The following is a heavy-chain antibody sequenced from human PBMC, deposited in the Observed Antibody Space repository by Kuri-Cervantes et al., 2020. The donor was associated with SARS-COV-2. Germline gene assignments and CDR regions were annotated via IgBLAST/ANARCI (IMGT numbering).Heavy chain of an antibody. Sequence: GESLKISCAASGFTFSSYAMSWVRQAPGKGLEWVSAISGSGGSTYYADSVKGRFTISRDNSKNTLYLQMNSLRAEDTAVYYCAKDSSGSYIYYYYYMDVWGKGTMVTVYS. CDR1: GFTFSSYA. CDR3: AKDSSGSYIYYYYYMDV. J-gene: IGHJ6*03. CDR2: ISGSGGST. V-gene: IGHV3-23*01. D-gene: IGHD3-10*01.